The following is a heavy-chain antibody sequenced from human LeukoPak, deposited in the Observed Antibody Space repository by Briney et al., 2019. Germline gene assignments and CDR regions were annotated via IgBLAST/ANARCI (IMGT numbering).Heavy chain of an antibody. CDR2: IKSKTDGGTT. V-gene: IGHV3-15*07. J-gene: IGHJ3*02. D-gene: IGHD1-26*01. Sequence: MTGGSLRLSCAASGFTFSNAWMNWVRQAPEKGLEWVGRIKSKTDGGTTDYAAPVKGRFTISRDDSKNTLYLQMNSLKTEDTAVYYCTTIVGATPDAFDIWGQGTMVTVSS. CDR1: GFTFSNAW. CDR3: TTIVGATPDAFDI.